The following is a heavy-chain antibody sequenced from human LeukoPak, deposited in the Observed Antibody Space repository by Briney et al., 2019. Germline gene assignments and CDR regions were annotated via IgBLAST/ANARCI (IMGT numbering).Heavy chain of an antibody. D-gene: IGHD3-22*01. V-gene: IGHV3-21*01. Sequence: GGSLRLSCAASGFTFSSYSMTWVRQAPGKGLEWVSSISSSSSYIYYADSVKGRFTISRDNAKNSLYLQMNSLRAEDTAVYYCARGNYDSSGYGQIDYWGQGTLVTVSS. CDR3: ARGNYDSSGYGQIDY. CDR2: ISSSSSYI. CDR1: GFTFSSYS. J-gene: IGHJ4*02.